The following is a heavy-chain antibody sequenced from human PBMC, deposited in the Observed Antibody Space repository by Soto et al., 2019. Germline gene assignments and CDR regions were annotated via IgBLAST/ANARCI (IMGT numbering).Heavy chain of an antibody. CDR1: GYSFTSYS. V-gene: IGHV1-46*01. CDR2: ISPRDNIR. D-gene: IGHD5-12*01. CDR3: AIGFCGSRCYYLEN. Sequence: QVQLVQSGGEVKKPGASVKVSCKASGYSFTSYSVHWVRQAPGQGLEWMGIISPRDNIRNYAQRFQGRVHLTMETSTGTVFMALSSLREADAAVYYCAIGFCGSRCYYLENWGQGTLVTVSS. J-gene: IGHJ4*02.